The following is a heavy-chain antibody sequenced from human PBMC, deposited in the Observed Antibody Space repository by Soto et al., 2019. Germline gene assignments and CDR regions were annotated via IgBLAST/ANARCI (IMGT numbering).Heavy chain of an antibody. D-gene: IGHD6-19*01. CDR2: IYYSGST. CDR1: GGSISSYY. CDR3: ATTRSDSSGWY. Sequence: SETLSLTCTVSGGSISSYYWSWIRQPPGKGLEWIGYIYYSGSTNYNPSLKSRVTISVDTSKNQFSLKLSSVTAADTAVYYCATTRSDSSGWYWGQGTLVTVSS. V-gene: IGHV4-59*08. J-gene: IGHJ4*02.